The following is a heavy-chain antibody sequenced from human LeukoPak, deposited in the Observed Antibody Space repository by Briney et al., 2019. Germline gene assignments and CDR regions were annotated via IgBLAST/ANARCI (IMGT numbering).Heavy chain of an antibody. CDR3: ARESYDYGSASYYLFDF. Sequence: GGSLRLSCVASGFTFSRFWMSWVRQVPGKGLEWVANTNQDGGDKYYVDSVKGRFTISRDNAKNSLYLQMDSLRAEDTALYYCARESYDYGSASYYLFDFWGQGTLVSVSS. CDR1: GFTFSRFW. V-gene: IGHV3-7*01. J-gene: IGHJ4*02. CDR2: TNQDGGDK. D-gene: IGHD3-10*01.